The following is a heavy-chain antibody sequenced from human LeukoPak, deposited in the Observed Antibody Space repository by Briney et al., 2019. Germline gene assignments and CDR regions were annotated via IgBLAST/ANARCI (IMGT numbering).Heavy chain of an antibody. V-gene: IGHV4-4*07. CDR2: FHITGST. D-gene: IGHD3-10*01. J-gene: IGHJ4*02. CDR1: GDSISSYY. CDR3: ASMSQPSGSFDL. Sequence: PSETLSLTCTVSGDSISSYYWSWIRQPAGKGLEWIGRFHITGSTTYNPSLKRRGSISVDTSRNQFSMKLRSVTAADTAVYYCASMSQPSGSFDLWGQGTLVTVSS.